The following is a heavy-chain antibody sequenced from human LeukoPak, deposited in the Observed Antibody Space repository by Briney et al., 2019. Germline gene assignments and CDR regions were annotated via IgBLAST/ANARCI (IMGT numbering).Heavy chain of an antibody. D-gene: IGHD3-22*01. V-gene: IGHV1-46*01. CDR1: GYTFTSYY. CDR2: INPSGGST. J-gene: IGHJ4*02. Sequence: ASVKVSCKASGYTFTSYYMHWVRQAPGQGLEWMGIINPSGGSTSYAQKFQGRVTMTRDTSTSTVYMELSSLRSEDTAVYYCARGGLVLSRYYDSSDYFDYWGQGTLVTVSS. CDR3: ARGGLVLSRYYDSSDYFDY.